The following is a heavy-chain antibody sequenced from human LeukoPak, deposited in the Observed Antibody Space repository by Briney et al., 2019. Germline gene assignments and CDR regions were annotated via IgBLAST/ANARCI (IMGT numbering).Heavy chain of an antibody. V-gene: IGHV3-74*03. CDR1: EFTFSNYW. D-gene: IGHD3-10*01. J-gene: IGHJ4*02. Sequence: PGGSLRLSCAASEFTFSNYWVHWVRQAPGKGLVWFSRINRDGSTTKYADSVKGRFTVSRDNAKNTLNLQMNRLRAEDTAVYYCARDKKSGESSEIDYWGQGTLVTVSS. CDR3: ARDKKSGESSEIDY. CDR2: INRDGSTT.